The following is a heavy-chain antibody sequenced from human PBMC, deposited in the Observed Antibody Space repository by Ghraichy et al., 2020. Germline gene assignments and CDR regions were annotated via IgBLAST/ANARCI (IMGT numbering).Heavy chain of an antibody. V-gene: IGHV3-23*01. J-gene: IGHJ4*02. CDR1: GFTFSSYA. CDR3: AKSKGEQQLVPY. CDR2: ISGSGGST. Sequence: LSLTCAASGFTFSSYAMSWVRQAPGKGLEWVSAISGSGGSTYYADSVKGRFTISRDNSKNTLYLQMNSLRAEDTAVYYCAKSKGEQQLVPYWGQGTLVTVSS. D-gene: IGHD6-13*01.